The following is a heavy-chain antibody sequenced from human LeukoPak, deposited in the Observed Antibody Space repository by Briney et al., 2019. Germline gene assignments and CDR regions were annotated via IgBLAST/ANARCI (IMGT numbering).Heavy chain of an antibody. J-gene: IGHJ6*03. V-gene: IGHV4-34*01. D-gene: IGHD5-18*01. CDR2: INHSGST. CDR1: GGSFSGYY. CDR3: ARTTEGGYTYDYFYYYYMDV. Sequence: SETLSLTCAVYGGSFSGYYWSWIRQPPGKGLEWIGEINHSGSTYYNPSLKSRVTISVDTSKNQFSLKLSSVTAADTAVYYCARTTEGGYTYDYFYYYYMDVWGKGTTVTISS.